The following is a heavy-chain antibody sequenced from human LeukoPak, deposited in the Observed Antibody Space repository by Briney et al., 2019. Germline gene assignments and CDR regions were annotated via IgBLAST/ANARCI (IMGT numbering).Heavy chain of an antibody. CDR1: GFTVSSNY. D-gene: IGHD6-19*01. J-gene: IGHJ4*02. Sequence: PGRSLRLSCAASGFTVSSNYMSWVRQAPGKGLEWVSVIYSGGSTFYADSVKGRFTISRDNSKNTLFLQMNSLRAGDTAVYYCARDLSIAVTGTGGVEYWGQGTLVTVSS. V-gene: IGHV3-53*01. CDR3: ARDLSIAVTGTGGVEY. CDR2: IYSGGST.